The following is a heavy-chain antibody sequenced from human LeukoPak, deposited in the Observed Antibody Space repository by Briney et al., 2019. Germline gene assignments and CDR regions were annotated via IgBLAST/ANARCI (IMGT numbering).Heavy chain of an antibody. J-gene: IGHJ6*03. CDR1: GGSISSGSYY. D-gene: IGHD2-2*02. CDR2: IYTSGST. CDR3: ARVRNVVVPAAILERYYYYYYYMDV. Sequence: ASETLSLTCTVSGGSISSGSYYWSWIRQPAGKGLEWIGRIYTSGSTNSNPSLKSRVTISVDTSKNQFSLKLSSVTAADTAVYYCARVRNVVVPAAILERYYYYYYYMDVWGKGTTVTVSS. V-gene: IGHV4-61*02.